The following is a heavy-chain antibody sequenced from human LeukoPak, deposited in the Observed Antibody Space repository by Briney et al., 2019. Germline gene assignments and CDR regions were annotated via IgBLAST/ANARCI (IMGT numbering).Heavy chain of an antibody. Sequence: SETLSLTCTVSGGSISSSSYYWGWIRQPPGKGLEWIGSIYHSGSTYYNPSLKSRVTISVDTSKNQFSLKLSSVTAADTAVYYCARVGGYSYGLYYFDYWGQGTLVTVSS. CDR3: ARVGGYSYGLYYFDY. D-gene: IGHD5-18*01. CDR2: IYHSGST. CDR1: GGSISSSSYY. J-gene: IGHJ4*02. V-gene: IGHV4-39*07.